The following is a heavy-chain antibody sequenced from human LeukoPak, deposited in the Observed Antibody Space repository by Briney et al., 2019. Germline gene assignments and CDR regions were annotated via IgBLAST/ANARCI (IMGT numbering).Heavy chain of an antibody. J-gene: IGHJ4*02. V-gene: IGHV4-61*01. Sequence: PSETLSLTCTVSGGSISSGSYYWSWIRQPPGKGLEWIGYIYYSGSTNYNPSLKSRVTISVDTSKNQFSLKLSSVTAAGTAVYYCARDLYVWGQGTLVTVSS. CDR1: GGSISSGSYY. D-gene: IGHD5/OR15-5a*01. CDR2: IYYSGST. CDR3: ARDLYV.